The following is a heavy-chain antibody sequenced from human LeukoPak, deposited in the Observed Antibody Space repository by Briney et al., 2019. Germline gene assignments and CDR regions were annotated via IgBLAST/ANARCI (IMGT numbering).Heavy chain of an antibody. CDR1: GYSFTSYW. J-gene: IGHJ3*02. Sequence: GESLKFSCKGSGYSFTSYWIGWVRQMPGKGLKWMGIISPGDSESRYRPSFQGEVTTSAAKSISTAYLLWSSLKASDTAMHYGARHGAGYCTNGVCEGPFDIWGQGTMVTVSS. CDR3: ARHGAGYCTNGVCEGPFDI. V-gene: IGHV5-51*01. CDR2: ISPGDSES. D-gene: IGHD2-8*01.